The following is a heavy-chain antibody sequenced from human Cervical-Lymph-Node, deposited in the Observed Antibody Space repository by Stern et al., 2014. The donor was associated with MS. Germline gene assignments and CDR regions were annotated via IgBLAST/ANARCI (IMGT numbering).Heavy chain of an antibody. D-gene: IGHD6-19*01. CDR2: ISWNSVSM. Sequence: EVQLVESGGGLVQPGRSLRLSCAGSRFNFDDYAMHWVRQAPGRGLEWVSSISWNSVSMEYADSVKGRFTISRDSAKNSLYLQMDSLRVEDTAIYYCAKDISSGRWEAQYYYGMDVWGQGTTVTVSS. CDR3: AKDISSGRWEAQYYYGMDV. J-gene: IGHJ6*02. V-gene: IGHV3-9*01. CDR1: RFNFDDYA.